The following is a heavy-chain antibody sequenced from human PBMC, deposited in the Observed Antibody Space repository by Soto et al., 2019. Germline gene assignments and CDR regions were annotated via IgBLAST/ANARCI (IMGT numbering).Heavy chain of an antibody. CDR2: IIPILGIA. D-gene: IGHD5-12*01. Sequence: SVKVSCKASGGTFSSYTISWVRQAPGQGLEWMGRIIPILGIANYAQKFQGRVTITADKSTSTAYMELSSLRSEDTAVYYCARDVRSIVATIIYYYYMDVWGKGTTVTVS. CDR3: ARDVRSIVATIIYYYYMDV. J-gene: IGHJ6*03. CDR1: GGTFSSYT. V-gene: IGHV1-69*04.